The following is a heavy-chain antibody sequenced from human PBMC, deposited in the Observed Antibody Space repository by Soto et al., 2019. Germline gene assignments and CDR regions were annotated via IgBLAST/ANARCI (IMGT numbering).Heavy chain of an antibody. CDR2: IKSKTDGGTI. D-gene: IGHD5-12*01. CDR1: GFTFSDAW. V-gene: IGHV3-15*01. Sequence: SGGSLRLSCATSGFTFSDAWMNWVRQAPGKGLEWVGLIKSKTDGGTIDYPAPVKGRFTISRDDSRNTLYLQMNSLKTEDTAVYYCATAHPRGPDYWSQGTLVTVSS. J-gene: IGHJ4*02. CDR3: ATAHPRGPDY.